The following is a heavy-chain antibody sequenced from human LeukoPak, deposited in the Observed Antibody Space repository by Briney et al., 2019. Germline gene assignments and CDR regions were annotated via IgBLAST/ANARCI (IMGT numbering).Heavy chain of an antibody. V-gene: IGHV4-59*08. CDR2: IYYSGST. Sequence: SETLSLTCAVSGGSISSYYWSWIRQPPGKGLEWIGYIYYSGSTNYNPSLKSRVTISVDTSKNQFSLKLSSVTAADTAVYYCARHFRIAAAGTITRNYYYGMDVWGQGTTVTVFS. J-gene: IGHJ6*02. CDR1: GGSISSYY. CDR3: ARHFRIAAAGTITRNYYYGMDV. D-gene: IGHD6-13*01.